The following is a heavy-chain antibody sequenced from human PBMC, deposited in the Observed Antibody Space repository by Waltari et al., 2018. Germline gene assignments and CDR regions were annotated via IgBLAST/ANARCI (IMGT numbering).Heavy chain of an antibody. J-gene: IGHJ4*02. CDR2: MNPNSGNT. CDR1: GYTFTSYD. D-gene: IGHD4-17*01. Sequence: QVQLVQSGAEVKKPGASVKVSCKASGYTFTSYDINWVRQATGQGLEWMGWMNPNSGNTSYAQKFQGRVTMTRNTSISTAYMELSSLRSEDTAVYYCARGLVDYPLFYFDYWGQGTLVTVSS. V-gene: IGHV1-8*02. CDR3: ARGLVDYPLFYFDY.